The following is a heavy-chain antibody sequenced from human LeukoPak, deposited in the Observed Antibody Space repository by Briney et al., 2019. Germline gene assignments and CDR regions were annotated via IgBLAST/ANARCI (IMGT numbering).Heavy chain of an antibody. CDR3: AKSPSSWKFDD. D-gene: IGHD6-13*01. J-gene: IGHJ4*02. CDR2: ISWNSGSI. CDR1: GFTFDDYA. V-gene: IGHV3-9*01. Sequence: GRSLRLSCAASGFTFDDYAMHWVRQAPGKGLEWVSGISWNSGSIGYADSVKGRFTISRDNSENTLYLQMNSLRAEDTAVYYCAKSPSSWKFDDWGQGTLVTVSS.